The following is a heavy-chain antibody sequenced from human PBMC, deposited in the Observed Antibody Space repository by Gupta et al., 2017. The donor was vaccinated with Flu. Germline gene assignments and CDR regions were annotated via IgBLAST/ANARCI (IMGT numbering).Heavy chain of an antibody. V-gene: IGHV3-30*18. J-gene: IGHJ6*02. CDR2: ISYDGSNN. D-gene: IGHD3-3*01. CDR3: AKDFDVLRFLEWCSHGGGYGMDF. Sequence: VAVISYDGSNNYYEDSVKGRFTISRDNSKNTLYLQMNSLRAEDTAVYYWAKDFDVLRFLEWCSHGGGYGMDFWGQGTTVTVSS.